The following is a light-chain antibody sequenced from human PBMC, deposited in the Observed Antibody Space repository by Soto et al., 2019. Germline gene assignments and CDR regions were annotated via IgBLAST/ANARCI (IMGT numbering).Light chain of an antibody. CDR2: QDT. Sequence: SYELTQSPSVSVSPGQTASITCSGARLGRKYVCWYQQKPGQSPVLVIYQDTKRPSGIPERFSGSNSENTATLTVSGTQAMDEADYYCQVWDRSTRVFGGGTNLTVL. CDR3: QVWDRSTRV. J-gene: IGLJ2*01. CDR1: RLGRKY. V-gene: IGLV3-1*01.